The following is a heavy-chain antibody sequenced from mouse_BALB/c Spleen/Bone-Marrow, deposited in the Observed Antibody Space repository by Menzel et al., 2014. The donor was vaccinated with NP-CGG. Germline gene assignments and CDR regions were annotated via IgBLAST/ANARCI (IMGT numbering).Heavy chain of an antibody. CDR3: AMITFTMDY. CDR2: INPSIGYA. Sequence: QVQLKHSGAELAKPGASVKMSCKASGHTFSTYWMHWVKQRPGQGLEWIGYINPSIGYADYVQKFKDKATLTADNSSSIVYMQLSSLTSEDSAIYYCAMITFTMDYWGQGTSVTVSS. D-gene: IGHD2-4*01. J-gene: IGHJ4*01. CDR1: GHTFSTYW. V-gene: IGHV1-7*01.